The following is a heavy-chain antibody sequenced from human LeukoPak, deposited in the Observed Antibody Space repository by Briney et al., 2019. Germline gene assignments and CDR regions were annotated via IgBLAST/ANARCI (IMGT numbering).Heavy chain of an antibody. D-gene: IGHD2-2*01. CDR1: GFTFSSYA. CDR3: AKDTGIVVVPAAKDYFDY. J-gene: IGHJ4*02. CDR2: ISGSGGST. V-gene: IGHV3-23*01. Sequence: GGSLRLSCAASGFTFSSYAMSWVRQAPGKGLEWVSAISGSGGSTYYADSVKGRFTISRDNSKNTLYLQMNSLRAEDTAVYYCAKDTGIVVVPAAKDYFDYWGQGTLVTVSS.